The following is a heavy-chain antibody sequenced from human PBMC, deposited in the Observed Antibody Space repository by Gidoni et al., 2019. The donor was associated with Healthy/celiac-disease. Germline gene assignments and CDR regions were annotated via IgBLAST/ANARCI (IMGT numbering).Heavy chain of an antibody. J-gene: IGHJ4*02. CDR3: AKDYYGSGSYSTIHDY. Sequence: QVQLVESGGGVVQPGRSRRLSCAASGFTFSSYGMHWVRPAPGTGLEWVAVISYDGSNKYYADSVKGRFTISRDNSKNTLYLQMNSLRAEDTAVYYCAKDYYGSGSYSTIHDYWGQGTLVTVSS. CDR2: ISYDGSNK. CDR1: GFTFSSYG. V-gene: IGHV3-30*18. D-gene: IGHD3-10*01.